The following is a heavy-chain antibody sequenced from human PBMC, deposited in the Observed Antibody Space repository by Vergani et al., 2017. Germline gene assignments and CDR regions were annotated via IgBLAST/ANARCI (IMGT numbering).Heavy chain of an antibody. CDR3: ARHIDGYNRAFDI. V-gene: IGHV4-34*01. D-gene: IGHD5-24*01. CDR1: GGSFSGYY. CDR2: INHSGST. Sequence: QVQLQQWGAGLLKPSETLSLTCAVYGGSFSGYYWSWIRQPPGKGLEWIGEINHSGSTNYNPSLKSRVTISVDTSKNQFSLKLSSVTAADTAVYYCARHIDGYNRAFDIWGQGTMVTVSS. J-gene: IGHJ3*02.